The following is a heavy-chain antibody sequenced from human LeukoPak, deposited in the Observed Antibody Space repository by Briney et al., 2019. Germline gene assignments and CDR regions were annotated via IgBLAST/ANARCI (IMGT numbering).Heavy chain of an antibody. CDR2: INDDGSTT. D-gene: IGHD5-24*01. V-gene: IGHV3-74*01. CDR3: AKGKRWLQFFWFDP. Sequence: GGSLRLSCAASGFTFSRSWMHWVRQAPGKGLVWVSRINDDGSTTSYADSVKGRFTISRDNAKNTLYLQMNSLRAEDTAVYYCAKGKRWLQFFWFDPWGQGTLVTVSS. CDR1: GFTFSRSW. J-gene: IGHJ5*02.